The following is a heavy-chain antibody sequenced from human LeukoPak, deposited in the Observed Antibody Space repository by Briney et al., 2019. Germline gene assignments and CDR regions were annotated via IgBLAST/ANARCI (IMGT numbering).Heavy chain of an antibody. Sequence: PGGSLRLSCAASGFTFSSYGMSWVRQAPGKGLEWVSAISGSGGSTYYADSVKGRFTISRDNAKNSLYLQMNSLRAEDTAVYYCARESHPSAAINYWGQGTLVTVSS. CDR2: ISGSGGST. CDR3: ARESHPSAAINY. CDR1: GFTFSSYG. D-gene: IGHD2-2*02. J-gene: IGHJ4*02. V-gene: IGHV3-23*01.